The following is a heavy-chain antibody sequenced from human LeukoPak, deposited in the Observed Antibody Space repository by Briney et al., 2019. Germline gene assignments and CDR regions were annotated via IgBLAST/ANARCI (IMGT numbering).Heavy chain of an antibody. V-gene: IGHV4-4*02. D-gene: IGHD1-1*01. CDR3: ARVNINNWHSCDY. CDR1: GGSSSSNNW. CDR2: IYHSGSP. Sequence: SGTLSLTCAVSGGSSSSNNWWGWVRQPPGKGLEWIGEIYHSGSPNYNPSLKSRVTISVDKSRNHFSLNLSSVTAADTAVYYCARVNINNWHSCDYWGQGTLVTVSS. J-gene: IGHJ4*02.